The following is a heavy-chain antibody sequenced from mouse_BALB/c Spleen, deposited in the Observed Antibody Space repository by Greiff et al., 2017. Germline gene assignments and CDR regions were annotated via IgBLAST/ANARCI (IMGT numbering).Heavy chain of an antibody. CDR3: ARMGNYDYFDY. CDR2: INPYNDGT. J-gene: IGHJ2*01. D-gene: IGHD2-1*01. V-gene: IGHV1-14*01. CDR1: GYPFSSYV. Sequence: VQLKQSGPELVKPGASVKMFCKASGYPFSSYVMHWVKQKPGQGLEWIGYINPYNDGTKYNEKFKGKATLTSDKSSSTAYMELSSLTSEDSAVYYCARMGNYDYFDYWGQGTTLTVSS.